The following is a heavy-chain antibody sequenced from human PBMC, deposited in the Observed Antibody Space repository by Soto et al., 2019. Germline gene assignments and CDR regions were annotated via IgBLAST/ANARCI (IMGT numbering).Heavy chain of an antibody. Sequence: GGSLRLSCAASGFTFSSYGMHWVRQAPGKGLEWVAVIWYDGSNKYYADSVKGRFTISRDNSKNTLYLQMNSLRAEDTAVYYCARPLMTTSLYYMDVWGKGTTVTVSS. CDR1: GFTFSSYG. CDR3: ARPLMTTSLYYMDV. D-gene: IGHD4-4*01. V-gene: IGHV3-33*01. J-gene: IGHJ6*03. CDR2: IWYDGSNK.